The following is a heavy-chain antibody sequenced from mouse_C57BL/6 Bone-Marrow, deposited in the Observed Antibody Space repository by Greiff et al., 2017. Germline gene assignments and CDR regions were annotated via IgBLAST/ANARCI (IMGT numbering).Heavy chain of an antibody. CDR1: GYTFTSYW. D-gene: IGHD2-3*01. V-gene: IGHV1-55*01. CDR3: ARDGCYVPWYFDV. CDR2: IYPGSGST. J-gene: IGHJ1*03. Sequence: QVQLQQPGAELVKPGASVKMSCKASGYTFTSYWITWVKQRPGQGLEWIGDIYPGSGSTNYNEKFKSKATLTVDTSSSTAYMQLSSLTTEDSAVYDGARDGCYVPWYFDVWGTGTTVTVSS.